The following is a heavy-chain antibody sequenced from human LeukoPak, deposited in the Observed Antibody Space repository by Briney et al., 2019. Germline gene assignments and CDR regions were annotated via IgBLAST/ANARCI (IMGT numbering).Heavy chain of an antibody. CDR3: ARHGSSVNWFDP. CDR2: IYYSGST. Sequence: PSETLSLTCAVSGGSISSYYWSWIRQPPGKGLEWIGYIYYSGSTNYNPSLKSRVTISVDTSKNQFPLKLSSVTAADTAVYYCARHGSSVNWFDPWGQGTLVTVSS. V-gene: IGHV4-59*01. CDR1: GGSISSYY. D-gene: IGHD6-6*01. J-gene: IGHJ5*02.